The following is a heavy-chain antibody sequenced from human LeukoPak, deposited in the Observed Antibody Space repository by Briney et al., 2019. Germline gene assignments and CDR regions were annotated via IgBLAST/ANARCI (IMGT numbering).Heavy chain of an antibody. CDR1: GFTFSNYA. J-gene: IGHJ4*02. D-gene: IGHD6-19*01. CDR3: ARERDSSGCFDY. V-gene: IGHV3-30-3*01. Sequence: GGSLSLSCAASGFTFSNYAIHWVRQAPGKGLEWVAVISYDGSIRYYADSVKGRFTISRDNSKNTLYLQMNSLRAEDTAVYYCARERDSSGCFDYWGQGTLVTVSS. CDR2: ISYDGSIR.